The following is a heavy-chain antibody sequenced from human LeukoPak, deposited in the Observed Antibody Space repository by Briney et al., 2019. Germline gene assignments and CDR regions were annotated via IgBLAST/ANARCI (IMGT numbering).Heavy chain of an antibody. Sequence: SETLSLTCAVSGVSISSIYWWSWVRQPPGKGLEWIGEIYHSGITNYNPSLKSRVAISVDKSKSHFSLKLSSVTAADTAVYYCARDHGSSNWFYYWGQGTLVTVSS. CDR3: ARDHGSSNWFYY. CDR2: IYHSGIT. CDR1: GVSISSIYW. J-gene: IGHJ4*02. V-gene: IGHV4-4*02. D-gene: IGHD6-13*01.